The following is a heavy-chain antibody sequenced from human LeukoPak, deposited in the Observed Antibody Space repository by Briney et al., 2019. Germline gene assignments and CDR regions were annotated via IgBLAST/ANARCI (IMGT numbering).Heavy chain of an antibody. CDR2: IDPSGGST. V-gene: IGHV1-46*01. Sequence: ASVKVSCKASGGTFSNFVINWVRQAPGQGLEWMGIIDPSGGSTSYAQKFQGRVTMTRDTSTSTVYMELSSLRSEDRAVYYCARGDGYSGYPDNWGQGTLVTVSS. D-gene: IGHD5-12*01. J-gene: IGHJ4*02. CDR3: ARGDGYSGYPDN. CDR1: GGTFSNFV.